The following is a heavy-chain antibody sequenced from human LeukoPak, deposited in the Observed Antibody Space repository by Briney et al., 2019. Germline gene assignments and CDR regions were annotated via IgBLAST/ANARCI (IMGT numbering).Heavy chain of an antibody. CDR3: AKTGVQLERLYYFDY. Sequence: GGSLRLSCAASGFTFSNYGMHWARQAPGKGLEWVAVISYDGSNKYYADSVKGRFTISRDNSKNTLYLQMNSLRAEDTAVYYCAKTGVQLERLYYFDYWGQGTLVTVSS. D-gene: IGHD1-1*01. CDR2: ISYDGSNK. J-gene: IGHJ4*02. V-gene: IGHV3-30*18. CDR1: GFTFSNYG.